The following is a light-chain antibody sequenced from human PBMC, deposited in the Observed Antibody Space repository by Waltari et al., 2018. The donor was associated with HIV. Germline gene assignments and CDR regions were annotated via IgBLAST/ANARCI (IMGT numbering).Light chain of an antibody. CDR2: DVS. CDR1: TSDVGGYNS. CDR3: SSYTNSDTVV. V-gene: IGLV2-14*03. Sequence: QSALTQPASVSGSPGQSITISCTGTTSDVGGYNSVSWYQQHPAKAPKLVFLDVSNRSSGVSNRFSGSKSGNTASRTISGLQAEDEAYYYCSSYTNSDTVVFGGGTKVTVL. J-gene: IGLJ2*01.